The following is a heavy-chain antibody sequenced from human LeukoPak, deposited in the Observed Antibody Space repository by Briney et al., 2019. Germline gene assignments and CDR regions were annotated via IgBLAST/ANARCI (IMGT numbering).Heavy chain of an antibody. Sequence: ASVKVSCKASGYTFTSYGITWVRQAPGQGLEWMGWISAYNGNTNYAQKLQGRVTMTTDTSTSTAYMELRSLRSDDTAVYYCARIAAAGNWFDPWGQGTLVTVSS. J-gene: IGHJ5*02. V-gene: IGHV1-18*01. CDR2: ISAYNGNT. CDR1: GYTFTSYG. CDR3: ARIAAAGNWFDP. D-gene: IGHD6-13*01.